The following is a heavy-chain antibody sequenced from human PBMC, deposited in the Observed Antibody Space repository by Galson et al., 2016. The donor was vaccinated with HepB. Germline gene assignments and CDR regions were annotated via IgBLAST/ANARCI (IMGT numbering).Heavy chain of an antibody. D-gene: IGHD1-26*01. CDR1: GGTFGSYA. J-gene: IGHJ5*02. V-gene: IGHV1-69*13. Sequence: SVKVSCKASGGTFGSYAISWVRQAPGQGLEWMGGIIPIFDAANYAQNFRARVTFTADESTNTAYMDLSSLRSADTAVYYCARVVLEGATWSWFDPWGQGTLVTVSS. CDR2: IIPIFDAA. CDR3: ARVVLEGATWSWFDP.